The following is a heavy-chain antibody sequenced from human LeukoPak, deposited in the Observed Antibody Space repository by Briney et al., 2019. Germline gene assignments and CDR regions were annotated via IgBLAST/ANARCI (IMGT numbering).Heavy chain of an antibody. CDR3: ARAGIVGAT. CDR1: GISLSNYG. Sequence: GGSLRLSCAVSGISLSNYGMSWVRQAPGKGLEWVAGISGSGGSTNYADSVKGRFTISRDNPKNTLYLQMNRLRAEDTAVYYCARAGIVGATWGQGTLVTVSS. V-gene: IGHV3-23*01. CDR2: ISGSGGST. J-gene: IGHJ4*02. D-gene: IGHD1-26*01.